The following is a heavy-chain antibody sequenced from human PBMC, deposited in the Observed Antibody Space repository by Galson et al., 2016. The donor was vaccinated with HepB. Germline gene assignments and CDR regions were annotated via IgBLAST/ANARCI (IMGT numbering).Heavy chain of an antibody. D-gene: IGHD2-2*01. CDR1: GGSITDYY. CDR2: ISDTGTT. CDR3: ARDGEYTSPGFDF. V-gene: IGHV4-59*01. J-gene: IGHJ4*02. Sequence: ETLSLTCTVSGGSITDYYWNWIRQSPGQGLEWIGYISDTGTTSYNPSLRSRVPISVDTSKNQFSLNLRSLTAADTAIYYCARDGEYTSPGFDFWGQGTLVTVSS.